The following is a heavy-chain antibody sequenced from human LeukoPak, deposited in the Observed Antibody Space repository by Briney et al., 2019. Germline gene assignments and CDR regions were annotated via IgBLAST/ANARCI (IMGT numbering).Heavy chain of an antibody. Sequence: SVKVSCKASGYIFTNYGISWVRQAPGQGLEWMGWVSPYNGYAIYTQKFQGRVTMTRDTSTTTAYMELRSLASGDTAMYYCAREERPIAALGRGALDYWGQGTLVTVSS. CDR1: GYIFTNYG. CDR2: VSPYNGYA. CDR3: AREERPIAALGRGALDY. V-gene: IGHV1-18*01. J-gene: IGHJ4*02. D-gene: IGHD6-13*01.